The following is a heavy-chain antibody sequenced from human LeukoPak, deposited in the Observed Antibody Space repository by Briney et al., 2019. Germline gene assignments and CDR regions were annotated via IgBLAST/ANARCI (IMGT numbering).Heavy chain of an antibody. CDR3: ARDLRAVAGWVDY. CDR2: ISDDGSRK. V-gene: IGHV3-30-3*01. D-gene: IGHD6-19*01. J-gene: IGHJ4*02. CDR1: EFSFSSHV. Sequence: GGSLRLSCVASEFSFSSHVIHWVRQAPGQGLEWVAMISDDGSRKYHADSVKGRFSISRDNAKNSLYLQMNSLRAEDTAVYYCARDLRAVAGWVDYWGQGTLVTVSS.